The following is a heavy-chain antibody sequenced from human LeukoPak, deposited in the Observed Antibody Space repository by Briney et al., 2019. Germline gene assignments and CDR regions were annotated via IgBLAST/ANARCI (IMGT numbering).Heavy chain of an antibody. V-gene: IGHV4-30-2*01. CDR1: GGSISSGGYS. D-gene: IGHD2/OR15-2a*01. CDR3: ARSRGRILLGYFDY. CDR2: IYHSGST. J-gene: IGHJ4*02. Sequence: PSETLSLTCAVSGGSISSGGYSWSWIRQPPGKGLEWIGYIYHSGSTYYNPSLKSRVTISVDRSENQFSLKLSSVTAADTAVYYCARSRGRILLGYFDYWGQGTLVTVSS.